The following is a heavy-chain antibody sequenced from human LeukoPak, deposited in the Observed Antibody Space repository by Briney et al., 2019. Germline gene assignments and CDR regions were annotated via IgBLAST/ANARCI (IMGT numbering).Heavy chain of an antibody. Sequence: SEILSLTCTVTGGSISTYYWSWIRQPPGKGLEWIGYIDYSGSTNFNPSLKSRVTISVDTSKNQFSLKPSSVTAADTAVYYCARLNGGSWGQGTLVTVSS. CDR2: IDYSGST. J-gene: IGHJ4*02. D-gene: IGHD3-16*01. CDR1: GGSISTYY. V-gene: IGHV4-59*08. CDR3: ARLNGGS.